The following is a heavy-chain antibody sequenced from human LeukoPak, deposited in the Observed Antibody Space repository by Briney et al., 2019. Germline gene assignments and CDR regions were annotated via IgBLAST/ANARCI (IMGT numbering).Heavy chain of an antibody. CDR1: GFTFRTYA. CDR3: AKGAKVGPTAMEF. J-gene: IGHJ4*02. V-gene: IGHV3-23*01. CDR2: LAGSGAST. D-gene: IGHD2-2*01. Sequence: GGSLRLSCAASGFTFRTYAMSWVRQAPGKGLEWVSGLAGSGASTYYTESVKGRFTISRDNSKNTLYLHMDSLRAEDTGVYYCAKGAKVGPTAMEFWGQGTLVTVSS.